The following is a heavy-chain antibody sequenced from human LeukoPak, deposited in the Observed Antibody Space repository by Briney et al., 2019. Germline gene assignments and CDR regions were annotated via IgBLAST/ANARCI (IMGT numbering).Heavy chain of an antibody. J-gene: IGHJ3*02. CDR1: GGSISSYY. D-gene: IGHD3-22*01. Sequence: SETLSLTCTVSGGSISSYYWSWIRQPAGKGLEWIGRIYTSGSTNYNPSLKSRVTMSVDTSKNQFPLKLSSVTAADTAVYYCAVSGYYDSSGYTGSDAFDIWGQGTMVTVSS. CDR2: IYTSGST. CDR3: AVSGYYDSSGYTGSDAFDI. V-gene: IGHV4-4*07.